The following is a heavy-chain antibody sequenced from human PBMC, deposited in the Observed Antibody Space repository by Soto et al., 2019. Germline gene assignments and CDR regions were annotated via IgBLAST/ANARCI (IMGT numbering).Heavy chain of an antibody. CDR3: ARDRAFCSGTNCRRGSIYYYYMDV. D-gene: IGHD2-2*01. CDR2: IKQDGSET. CDR1: GFTFSGHW. V-gene: IGHV3-7*01. Sequence: EVHLVESGGGFVQPGGSLRLSCAASGFTFSGHWMSWVRQAPGKGLEWVAHIKQDGSETFYVGSVKGRFTISRDNAKNSLDLQMNSLRAEDTALYYCARDRAFCSGTNCRRGSIYYYYMDVWGNGTTVTVSS. J-gene: IGHJ6*03.